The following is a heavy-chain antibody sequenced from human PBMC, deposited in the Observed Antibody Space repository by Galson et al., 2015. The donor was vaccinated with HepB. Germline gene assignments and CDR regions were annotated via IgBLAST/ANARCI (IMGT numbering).Heavy chain of an antibody. CDR1: GGSISSGGYY. CDR2: IYYSGST. D-gene: IGHD3-22*01. Sequence: TLSLTCTVSGGSISSGGYYWSWIRQHPGKGLEWIGYIYYSGSTYYNPSLKSRVTISVDTSKNQFSLKLSSVTAADTAVYYCARDRSDLTYYYDSSGYSNAFDIWGQGTMVTVSS. J-gene: IGHJ3*02. V-gene: IGHV4-31*03. CDR3: ARDRSDLTYYYDSSGYSNAFDI.